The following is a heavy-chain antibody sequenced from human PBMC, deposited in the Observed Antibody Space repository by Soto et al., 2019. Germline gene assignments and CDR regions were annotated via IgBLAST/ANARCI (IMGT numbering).Heavy chain of an antibody. CDR1: GGSISTSNW. CDR3: ARSGYGSGSPPWY. Sequence: QVQLQESGPGLVKPSGTLSLTCAVSGGSISTSNWWSWVRQPPGKGLEWIGEIYHSGATNYNPSLKSRLTISVDKSNNQFSLKLSSVTAADTAVYFCARSGYGSGSPPWYWGQGTLVTVSS. V-gene: IGHV4-4*02. D-gene: IGHD3-10*01. J-gene: IGHJ4*02. CDR2: IYHSGAT.